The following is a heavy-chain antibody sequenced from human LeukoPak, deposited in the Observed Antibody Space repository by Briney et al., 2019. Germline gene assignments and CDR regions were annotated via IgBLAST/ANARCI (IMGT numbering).Heavy chain of an antibody. CDR2: INPNSGGT. CDR3: ATVSVRYSYGYRYYYGMDV. J-gene: IGHJ6*02. V-gene: IGHV1-2*02. Sequence: AASVRVSCKASGYTFTGYYMHWVRQAPGQGLEWMGWINPNSGGTNYAQKFQGRVTMTEDTSTDTAYMDLSSLRSEDTAVYYCATVSVRYSYGYRYYYGMDVWGQGTTVTVSS. D-gene: IGHD5-18*01. CDR1: GYTFTGYY.